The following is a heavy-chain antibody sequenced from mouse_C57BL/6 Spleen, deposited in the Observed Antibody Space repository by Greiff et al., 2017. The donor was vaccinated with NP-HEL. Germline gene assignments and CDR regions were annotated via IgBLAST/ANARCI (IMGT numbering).Heavy chain of an antibody. D-gene: IGHD1-1*01. V-gene: IGHV5-4*01. CDR3: ARDPDYYGSSQYFDY. CDR2: ISDGGSYT. J-gene: IGHJ2*01. CDR1: GFTFSSYA. Sequence: EVQVVESGGGLVKPGGSLKLSCAASGFTFSSYAMSWVRQTPEKRLEWVATISDGGSYTYYPDNVKGRFTISRDNAKNNLYLQMSHLKSEDTAMYYCARDPDYYGSSQYFDYWGQGTTLTVSS.